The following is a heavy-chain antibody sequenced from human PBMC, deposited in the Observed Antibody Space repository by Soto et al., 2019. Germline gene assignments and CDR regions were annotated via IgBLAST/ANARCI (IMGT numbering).Heavy chain of an antibody. CDR1: GGSFSGYY. D-gene: IGHD2-2*01. J-gene: IGHJ6*02. V-gene: IGHV4-34*01. Sequence: SETLSVTCGVDGGSFSGYYWSCIRQPPGKGLEWIGEINHSGSTNYNPSLKSRVTISVDTSKNQFSLKLSSVTAADTAVYYCARACSSTSCYVPGRYYYYYSGMDVWGQGTTVTVSS. CDR3: ARACSSTSCYVPGRYYYYYSGMDV. CDR2: INHSGST.